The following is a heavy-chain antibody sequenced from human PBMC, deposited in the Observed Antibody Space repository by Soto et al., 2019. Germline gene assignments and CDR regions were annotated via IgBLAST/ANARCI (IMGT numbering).Heavy chain of an antibody. Sequence: EVQLVESGGGLGQPGRSLRLSCATSGFTFDDYAMHWVRQAPGKGLEWVSGISWNSGSIGYADSVKGRFTISRDNAKKSLYLQMKSLRAEDTALYYCAKARLWGGDGYNSYNYYGLDVWGQGTTVTVSS. J-gene: IGHJ6*02. CDR1: GFTFDDYA. V-gene: IGHV3-9*01. CDR2: ISWNSGSI. D-gene: IGHD3-16*01. CDR3: AKARLWGGDGYNSYNYYGLDV.